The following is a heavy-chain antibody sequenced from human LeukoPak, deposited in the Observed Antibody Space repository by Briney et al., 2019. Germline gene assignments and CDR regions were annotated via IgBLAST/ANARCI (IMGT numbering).Heavy chain of an antibody. D-gene: IGHD6-6*01. CDR2: INHSGST. V-gene: IGHV4-34*01. J-gene: IGHJ4*02. Sequence: PSETLSLTCAVYGGSFSGYYWSWIRQPPGKGLEWIGEINHSGSTNYNPSLKSRVTISVDTSKNQFSLKLSSVTAADTAVYYCARDFIAARPKNYFDYWGQGTLVTVSS. CDR1: GGSFSGYY. CDR3: ARDFIAARPKNYFDY.